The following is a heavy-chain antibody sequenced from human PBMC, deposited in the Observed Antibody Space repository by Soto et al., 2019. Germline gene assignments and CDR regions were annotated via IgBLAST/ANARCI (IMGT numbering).Heavy chain of an antibody. V-gene: IGHV3-30-3*01. Sequence: GGSLRLSCAASGFTFSSYAMHWVRQAPGKGLEWVAVISYDGSNKYYADSVKGRFTISRDNSKNTLYLQMNSLRAEDTAVYYCAGASYYYGMDVWGQGTTVTVSS. CDR3: AGASYYYGMDV. CDR1: GFTFSSYA. J-gene: IGHJ6*02. CDR2: ISYDGSNK.